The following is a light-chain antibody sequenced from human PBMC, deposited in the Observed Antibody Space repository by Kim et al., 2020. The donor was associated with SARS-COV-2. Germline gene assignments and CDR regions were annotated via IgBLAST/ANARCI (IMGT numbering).Light chain of an antibody. CDR3: QQYYSYPRT. V-gene: IGKV1-8*01. J-gene: IGKJ2*01. Sequence: SAATGDRVTITWRASQGISSYLAGYQQKPGKAPKLLIYAASTLQSGVPSRFSGSGSGTDFTLTISCLQSEDLATYYCQQYYSYPRTFGQGTKLEI. CDR2: AAS. CDR1: QGISSY.